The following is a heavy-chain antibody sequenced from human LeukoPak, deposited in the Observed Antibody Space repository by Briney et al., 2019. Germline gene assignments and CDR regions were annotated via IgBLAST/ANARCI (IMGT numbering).Heavy chain of an antibody. D-gene: IGHD6-19*01. Sequence: GGSLRLSCAASGFTFSSHAMHWVRQAPGKGLEWVAVISYDGSNKYYADSVKGRFTISRDNSKNTLYLQMNSLRAEDTAVYCCARGIAVAVDYYYGMDVWGQGTTVTVSS. J-gene: IGHJ6*02. CDR3: ARGIAVAVDYYYGMDV. CDR2: ISYDGSNK. CDR1: GFTFSSHA. V-gene: IGHV3-30-3*01.